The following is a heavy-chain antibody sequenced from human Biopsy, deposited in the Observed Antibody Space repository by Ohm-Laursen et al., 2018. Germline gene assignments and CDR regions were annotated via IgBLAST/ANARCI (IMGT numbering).Heavy chain of an antibody. V-gene: IGHV3-9*01. CDR1: GFIFDDYA. CDR2: ISWNSVGI. Sequence: SLRLACAASGFIFDDYAMHWVRQAPGKGLEWVSGISWNSVGIGYADSVKGRFTISRDNAKNFLYLEMNNLRPEDTALYYCAKIHCSGGSCYPNAFDMWGHGARVTVS. D-gene: IGHD2-15*01. J-gene: IGHJ3*02. CDR3: AKIHCSGGSCYPNAFDM.